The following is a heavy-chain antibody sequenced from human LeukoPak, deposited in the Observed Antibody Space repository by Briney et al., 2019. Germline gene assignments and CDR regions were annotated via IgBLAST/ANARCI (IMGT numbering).Heavy chain of an antibody. J-gene: IGHJ4*02. CDR2: IRNDGSNK. D-gene: IGHD6-6*01. V-gene: IGHV3-30*02. CDR3: AKPGGASSIAY. Sequence: GGSLRLSCAASGFSFSSYGMHWVRQAPGKGLEWVAFIRNDGSNKYYADSVKGRFTISRDNTKNTLYLQMNSLRAEDTAVYYRAKPGGASSIAYWGQGTLVTVSS. CDR1: GFSFSSYG.